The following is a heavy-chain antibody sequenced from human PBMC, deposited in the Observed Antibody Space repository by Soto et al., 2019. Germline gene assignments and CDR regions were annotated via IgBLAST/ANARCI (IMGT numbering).Heavy chain of an antibody. CDR1: GFTVSSNY. D-gene: IGHD3-10*01. Sequence: EVQLAESGGGLVQPGGSLRLSCAASGFTVSSNYMSWVRQAPGKGLEWVSVIYSGGSTYYADSVKGRFTISRDNSKNTLYLQMNSLRAEDTAVYYCAREAPYYYGSGRSYYFDYWGQGTLVTVSS. V-gene: IGHV3-66*01. CDR3: AREAPYYYGSGRSYYFDY. J-gene: IGHJ4*02. CDR2: IYSGGST.